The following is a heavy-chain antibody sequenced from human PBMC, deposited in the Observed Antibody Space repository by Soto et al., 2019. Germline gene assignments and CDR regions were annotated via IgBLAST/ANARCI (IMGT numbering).Heavy chain of an antibody. D-gene: IGHD3-9*01. CDR2: IYYSGST. CDR1: GGSISSYY. CDR3: ASLTDDAFDI. Sequence: SETLSLTCTVSGGSISSYYWSWIRQPPGKGLEWIGYIYYSGSTNYNPSLKSRVTISVDTSKNQFSLKLSSVTAADTAVYYCASLTDDAFDIWGQGTMVTVSS. J-gene: IGHJ3*02. V-gene: IGHV4-59*08.